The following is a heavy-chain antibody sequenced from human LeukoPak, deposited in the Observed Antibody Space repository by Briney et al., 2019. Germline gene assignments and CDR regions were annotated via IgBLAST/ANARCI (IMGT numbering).Heavy chain of an antibody. CDR3: ARASGWYDY. CDR1: GGSFSGYY. D-gene: IGHD6-19*01. V-gene: IGHV4-34*01. J-gene: IGHJ4*02. CDR2: INHSGST. Sequence: SETLSLTCAVYGGSFSGYYWSWIRQPPGKGLEWVGEINHSGSTNYNPSLKSRVTISVDTSKNQFSLKLSSVTAADTAVYYCARASGWYDYWGQGTLVTVSS.